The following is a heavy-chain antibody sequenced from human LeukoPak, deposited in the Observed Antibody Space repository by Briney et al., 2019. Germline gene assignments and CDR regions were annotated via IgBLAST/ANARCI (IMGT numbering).Heavy chain of an antibody. CDR3: ARVSSRGWFDP. CDR2: IYYSGST. CDR1: GGSISSYY. V-gene: IGHV4-59*01. J-gene: IGHJ5*02. D-gene: IGHD6-6*01. Sequence: SETLSLTCTVSGGSISSYYWSWIRQPPGKGLEWIGYIYYSGSTNYNPSLKSRVTISVDTSKKQFSLKLSSVTAADTAVYYCARVSSRGWFDPWGQGTLVTVSS.